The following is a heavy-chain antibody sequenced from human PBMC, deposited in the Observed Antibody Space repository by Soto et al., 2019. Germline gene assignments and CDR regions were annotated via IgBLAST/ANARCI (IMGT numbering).Heavy chain of an antibody. D-gene: IGHD2-2*01. Sequence: QVQLVQPGAEVKKPGSSVKVSCKASGGTFSSYAISWVRQAPGQGLEWMGGIIPIFGTANYAQKFQGRVTITADESASTDYMERRSLGDDDTAVYYCAIVECSSTSCYSHYDSMHVWGQGTTVAVSS. CDR3: AIVECSSTSCYSHYDSMHV. J-gene: IGHJ6*01. CDR1: GGTFSSYA. V-gene: IGHV1-69*01. CDR2: IIPIFGTA.